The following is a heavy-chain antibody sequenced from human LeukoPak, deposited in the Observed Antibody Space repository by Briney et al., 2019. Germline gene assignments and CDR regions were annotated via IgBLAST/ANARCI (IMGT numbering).Heavy chain of an antibody. Sequence: GGSLRLSCAASGFTFSSYAMSWVRQAPGKGLEWVSAISGSGGSTYYAGSVKGRFTISRDNSKNTLYLQMNSLRAEDTAVYYCAKGDIVVVPAATFDYWGQGTLVTVSS. V-gene: IGHV3-23*01. J-gene: IGHJ4*02. CDR3: AKGDIVVVPAATFDY. CDR2: ISGSGGST. D-gene: IGHD2-2*01. CDR1: GFTFSSYA.